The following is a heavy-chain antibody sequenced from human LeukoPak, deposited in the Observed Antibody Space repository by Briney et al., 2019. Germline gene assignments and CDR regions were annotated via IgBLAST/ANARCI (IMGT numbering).Heavy chain of an antibody. V-gene: IGHV3-21*01. D-gene: IGHD4-17*01. J-gene: IGHJ4*02. Sequence: PGGSLRLSCAASGFTFSSYAMNWVRQAPGKGLEWVSSISSSSSYIYYADSVKGRFTISRDNAKNSLYLQMNSLRAEDTAVYYCARVYGDYDALDYWGQGTLVTVSS. CDR2: ISSSSSYI. CDR3: ARVYGDYDALDY. CDR1: GFTFSSYA.